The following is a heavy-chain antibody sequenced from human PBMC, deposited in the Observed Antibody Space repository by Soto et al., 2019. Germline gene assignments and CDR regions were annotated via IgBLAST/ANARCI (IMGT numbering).Heavy chain of an antibody. CDR3: AKGCELLPRYYYYYMDV. J-gene: IGHJ6*03. D-gene: IGHD2-15*01. CDR1: GFTVSSNY. CDR2: ISYDGSNK. V-gene: IGHV3-30*18. Sequence: PGGSLRLSCAASGFTVSSNYMSWVRQAPGKGLEWVAVISYDGSNKYYADSVKGRFTISRDNSKNTLYLQMNSLRAEDTAVYYCAKGCELLPRYYYYYMDVWGKGTTVTVSS.